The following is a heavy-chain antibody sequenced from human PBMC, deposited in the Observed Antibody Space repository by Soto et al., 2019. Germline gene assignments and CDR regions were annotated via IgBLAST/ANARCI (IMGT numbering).Heavy chain of an antibody. J-gene: IGHJ4*02. CDR2: ISGGGSAT. Sequence: PGGSLRLSCVASGVTFSNYVMSWVRQAPGKGLEWVSAISGGGSATNIADSVKGRFTISRDNFKNTLYLQLNSLRAEDTAVYFCLRSGSAWYRFDYWGQGTLVTVSS. D-gene: IGHD6-19*01. V-gene: IGHV3-23*01. CDR3: LRSGSAWYRFDY. CDR1: GVTFSNYV.